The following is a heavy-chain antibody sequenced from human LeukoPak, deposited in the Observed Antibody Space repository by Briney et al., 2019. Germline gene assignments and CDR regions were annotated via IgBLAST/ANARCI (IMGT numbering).Heavy chain of an antibody. D-gene: IGHD6-13*01. V-gene: IGHV1-8*01. CDR2: MNPNSGNT. Sequence: ASVKVSCKASGYTFTSYDINWVRQATGQGLEWMGWMNPNSGNTGYAQKFQGRVTMTRNTSISTAYMELSSLRSEDTAVYYCARDEGYSSSFDYWGQGTLVTVSS. CDR3: ARDEGYSSSFDY. CDR1: GYTFTSYD. J-gene: IGHJ4*02.